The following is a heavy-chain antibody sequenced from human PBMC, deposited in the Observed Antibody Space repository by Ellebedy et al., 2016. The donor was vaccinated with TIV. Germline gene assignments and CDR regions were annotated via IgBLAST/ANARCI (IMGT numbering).Heavy chain of an antibody. V-gene: IGHV4-34*01. Sequence: MPGGSLRLSCAVHGGSLSSDYWSWIRQSPEKGLEWIGEINHSGSISYNPSLKSRVSISVDTPKKQFSLKMSSVTAADTAVYYCARAFQYSSGWAFDYWGQGTLVTVSS. CDR2: INHSGSI. CDR1: GGSLSSDY. D-gene: IGHD6-19*01. CDR3: ARAFQYSSGWAFDY. J-gene: IGHJ4*02.